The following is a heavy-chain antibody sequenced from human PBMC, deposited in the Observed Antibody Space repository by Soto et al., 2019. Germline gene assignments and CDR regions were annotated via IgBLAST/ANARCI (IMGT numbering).Heavy chain of an antibody. CDR3: ARDFEPWGSTYGMDV. J-gene: IGHJ6*02. CDR2: ISSSSSYI. Sequence: GGSLRLSCAASGFTFSSYSMNWVRQAPGKGLEWVSSISSSSSYIYYAGSVKGRFTISRDNAKNSLYLQMNSLRAEDTAVYYCARDFEPWGSTYGMDVWGQGATVTVSS. V-gene: IGHV3-21*01. CDR1: GFTFSSYS. D-gene: IGHD3-16*01.